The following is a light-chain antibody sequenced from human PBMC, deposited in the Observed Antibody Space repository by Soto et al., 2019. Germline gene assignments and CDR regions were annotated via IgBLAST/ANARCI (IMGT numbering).Light chain of an antibody. CDR2: DNN. Sequence: QSVLTQSPSVSAAPGQRVTISCAGTSSNIGNNYVSWYQQLPGTAPKLLIYDNNKRPSAIPDRFSGSKSGTSGTLDITGLQTGDEADYYCATWDGSLRGEVFGGGTKVTVL. V-gene: IGLV1-51*01. J-gene: IGLJ2*01. CDR3: ATWDGSLRGEV. CDR1: SSNIGNNY.